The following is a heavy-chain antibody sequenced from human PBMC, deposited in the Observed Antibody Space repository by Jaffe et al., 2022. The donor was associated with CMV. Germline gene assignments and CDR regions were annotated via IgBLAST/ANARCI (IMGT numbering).Heavy chain of an antibody. D-gene: IGHD3-9*01. J-gene: IGHJ4*02. CDR1: GGSFSGYY. V-gene: IGHV4-34*01. CDR3: ARGRGTYYDILTGYYLPSRYYFDY. Sequence: QVQLQQWGAGLLKPSETLSLTCAVYGGSFSGYYWSWIRQPPGKGLEWIGEINHSGSTNYNPSLKSRVTISVDTSKNQFSLKLSSVTAADTAVYYCARGRGTYYDILTGYYLPSRYYFDYWGQGTLVTVSS. CDR2: INHSGST.